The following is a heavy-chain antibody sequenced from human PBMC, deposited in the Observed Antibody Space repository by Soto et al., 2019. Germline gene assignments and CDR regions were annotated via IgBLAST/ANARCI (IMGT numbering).Heavy chain of an antibody. Sequence: QVQLVESGGGVVQPGTSLRLSCEASGFAFNKFGMHWVRQAPGKGLEWVAFISYDGSYQYYADSVQGRLTITRDNSMNKLNMQLNSLRREDTAVYYCAKGGEVGGVIGDHWGQGTLVTVSS. CDR3: AKGGEVGGVIGDH. J-gene: IGHJ4*02. V-gene: IGHV3-30*18. CDR1: GFAFNKFG. CDR2: ISYDGSYQ. D-gene: IGHD1-26*01.